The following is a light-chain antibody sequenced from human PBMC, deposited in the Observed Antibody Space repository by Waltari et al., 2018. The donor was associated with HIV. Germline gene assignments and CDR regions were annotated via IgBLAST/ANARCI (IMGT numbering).Light chain of an antibody. CDR3: FSYAGNNYLL. Sequence: QSALTQPPSASGSPGQSVTISCAGTSSDIGLYNFVSWYQHHPGKAPKRRISEGIRRPSGVPDRFSGSKSGNTASLTVSGLQAEDEAAYYCFSYAGNNYLLFGGGTKLTVL. CDR2: EGI. V-gene: IGLV2-8*01. CDR1: SSDIGLYNF. J-gene: IGLJ2*01.